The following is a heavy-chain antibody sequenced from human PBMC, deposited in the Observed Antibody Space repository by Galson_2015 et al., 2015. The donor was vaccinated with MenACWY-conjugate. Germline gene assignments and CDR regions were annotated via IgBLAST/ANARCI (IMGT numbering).Heavy chain of an antibody. V-gene: IGHV4-34*01. CDR1: GGSFSGYY. Sequence: ETLSLTCAVYGGSFSGYYWSWIRQPPGKGLEWIGSIYYSGSTYYNPSLKSRVTISVDTSKNQFSLKLSSVTAADTAVYYCARPPQPDILTGFDYWGQGTLVTVSS. J-gene: IGHJ4*02. CDR2: IYYSGST. D-gene: IGHD3-9*01. CDR3: ARPPQPDILTGFDY.